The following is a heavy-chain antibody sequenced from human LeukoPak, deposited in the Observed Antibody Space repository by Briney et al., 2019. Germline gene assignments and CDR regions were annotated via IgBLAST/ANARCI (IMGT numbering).Heavy chain of an antibody. CDR2: IYRDGSTT. CDR3: AREDASGLDY. Sequence: GGSLRLSCAASGLIFRSYWMHWVRQAPGTGLKWVSRIYRDGSTTDYADSVKGRFTISRDNAKNSLYLQMNSLRAEDTAVYYCAREDASGLDYWGQGTLVIVSS. D-gene: IGHD5-12*01. CDR1: GLIFRSYW. V-gene: IGHV3-74*01. J-gene: IGHJ4*02.